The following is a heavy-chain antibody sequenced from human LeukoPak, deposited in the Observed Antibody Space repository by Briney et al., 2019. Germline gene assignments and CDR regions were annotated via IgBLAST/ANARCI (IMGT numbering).Heavy chain of an antibody. CDR1: GGSISSGGYY. V-gene: IGHV4-30-2*01. CDR2: IYHSGST. Sequence: SETLSLTCTVSGGSISSGGYYWSWIRQPPGKGLKWIGYIYHSGSTYYNPSLKSRVTISVDRSKNQFSLKLGSVTAADTAVYYCARDNRRSSSWYDVGALVFDYWGQGTLVTVSS. D-gene: IGHD6-13*01. J-gene: IGHJ4*02. CDR3: ARDNRRSSSWYDVGALVFDY.